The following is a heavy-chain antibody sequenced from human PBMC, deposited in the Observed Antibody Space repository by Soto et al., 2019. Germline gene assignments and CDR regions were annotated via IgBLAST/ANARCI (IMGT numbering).Heavy chain of an antibody. J-gene: IGHJ6*01. CDR2: ISYDGSNK. CDR3: ARDTYEGGVHFYYYYGMDV. D-gene: IGHD3-16*01. CDR1: RFTFSSYA. Sequence: QVQLVESGGGVVQPGRSLRLSCAASRFTFSSYAMHWVRQAPGKGLEWVAVISYDGSNKYYADSVKGRFTISRDNSKNTLYLQMNSLRAEDTAVYYCARDTYEGGVHFYYYYGMDVW. V-gene: IGHV3-30-3*01.